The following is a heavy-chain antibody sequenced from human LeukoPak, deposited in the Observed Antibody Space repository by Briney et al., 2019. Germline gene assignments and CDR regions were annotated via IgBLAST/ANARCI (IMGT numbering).Heavy chain of an antibody. CDR2: ISSSGSTI. D-gene: IGHD3-22*01. V-gene: IGHV3-48*03. CDR1: GFTFSSYA. Sequence: GGSLRLSCAVSGFTFSSYAMNWVRQAPGKGLEWVSYISSSGSTIYYADSVKGRFTISRDNAKNSLYLQMNSLRAEDTAVYYCARAYYYDMSGAFDIWGQGTMVTVSS. J-gene: IGHJ3*02. CDR3: ARAYYYDMSGAFDI.